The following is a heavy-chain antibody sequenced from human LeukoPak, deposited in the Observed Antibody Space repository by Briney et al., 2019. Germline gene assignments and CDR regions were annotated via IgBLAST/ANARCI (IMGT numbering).Heavy chain of an antibody. CDR3: ATRTLETSAFDY. CDR2: IYHSGST. CDR1: GGSISSSNW. V-gene: IGHV4-4*02. J-gene: IGHJ4*02. Sequence: SETLSLTCAVSGGSISSSNWWSWVRQPPGKGLEWIGEIYHSGSTNYNPSLKSRVTISVGKSKNQFSLKLSSVTAADTAVYYCATRTLETSAFDYWGQGTLVTVSS.